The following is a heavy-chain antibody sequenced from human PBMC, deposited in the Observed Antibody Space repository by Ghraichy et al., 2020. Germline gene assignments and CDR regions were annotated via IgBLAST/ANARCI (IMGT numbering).Heavy chain of an antibody. CDR3: ARDHGSSGWSRLGMDV. V-gene: IGHV3-48*02. CDR2: ISSGSGTV. Sequence: AGSLRLSCAASGFIFSEYTMNWVRQAPGKGLEWVSYISSGSGTVYYADSVKGRFTISRDNVKSSLYLQMNSLRDEDTAVYYCARDHGSSGWSRLGMDVWGQGTTVTVSS. D-gene: IGHD6-19*01. CDR1: GFIFSEYT. J-gene: IGHJ6*02.